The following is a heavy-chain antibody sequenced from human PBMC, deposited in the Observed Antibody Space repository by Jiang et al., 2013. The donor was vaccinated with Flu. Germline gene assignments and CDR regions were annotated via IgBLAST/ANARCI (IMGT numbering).Heavy chain of an antibody. CDR1: GSISSSSYY. CDR3: ARQGAVAGGFDY. CDR2: IYYSGST. J-gene: IGHJ4*02. D-gene: IGHD6-19*01. V-gene: IGHV4-39*01. Sequence: GSISSSSYYWGWIRQPPGKGLEWIGSIYYSGSTYYNPSLKSRVTISVDTSKNQFSLKLSSVTAADTAVYYCARQGAVAGGFDYWGQGTLVTVSS.